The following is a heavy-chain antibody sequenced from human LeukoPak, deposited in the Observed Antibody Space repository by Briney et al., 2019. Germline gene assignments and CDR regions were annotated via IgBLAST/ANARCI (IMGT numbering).Heavy chain of an antibody. Sequence: SETLSLTCTVSGGSISSYYWSWIRQPPGKGLEWIGYIYYSGSTNYNPSLKSRVTISVDTSKNQFSLKLSSVTAADTAVYYCARLRGNSMVRGWDYYYFYMDVWGKGTTVTVSS. CDR2: IYYSGST. CDR3: ARLRGNSMVRGWDYYYFYMDV. V-gene: IGHV4-59*01. J-gene: IGHJ6*03. D-gene: IGHD3-10*01. CDR1: GGSISSYY.